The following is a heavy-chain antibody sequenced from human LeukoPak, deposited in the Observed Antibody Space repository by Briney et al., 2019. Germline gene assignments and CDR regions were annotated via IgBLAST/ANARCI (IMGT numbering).Heavy chain of an antibody. V-gene: IGHV4-59*01. Sequence: SEALSLTCTVSGGSITNYVWTWIRQPPGKGLEWIGYTYYTGSTKYNPSLKSRVTISVDTSKNQFSLKLTSVTPADTAVYYCARGRYSSTWYPNWFDPWGQGTLVTVSS. CDR3: ARGRYSSTWYPNWFDP. J-gene: IGHJ5*02. CDR1: GGSITNYV. CDR2: TYYTGST. D-gene: IGHD6-13*01.